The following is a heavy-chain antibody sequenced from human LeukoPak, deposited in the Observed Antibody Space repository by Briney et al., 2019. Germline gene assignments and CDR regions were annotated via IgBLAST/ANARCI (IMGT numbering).Heavy chain of an antibody. CDR1: GYTFTRYG. V-gene: IGHV1-18*01. CDR3: ARDLNYYDSSAYYDTFDM. Sequence: ASVKVSCKASGYTFTRYGLSWVRQAPGQGLEWMGWISVYNGNTFYAQKFQGRVTMTTDTSTTTAYMELRSLRSDDTAVYYCARDLNYYDSSAYYDTFDMWGQGTMVTASS. J-gene: IGHJ3*02. D-gene: IGHD3-22*01. CDR2: ISVYNGNT.